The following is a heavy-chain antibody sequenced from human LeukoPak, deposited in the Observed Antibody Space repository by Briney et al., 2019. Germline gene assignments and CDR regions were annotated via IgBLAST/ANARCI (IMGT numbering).Heavy chain of an antibody. J-gene: IGHJ4*02. D-gene: IGHD3-9*01. CDR3: ARHFTTGSIDH. CDR2: ISREGSIK. Sequence: PGGSLRLSCAACGFILSSYDMRGVRQPPGNGLAWLAVISREGSIKYHAASVRGRFTISRDNSHNTLYLQMNSLRAEDTAVYYCARHFTTGSIDHWGQGNLVTVSS. V-gene: IGHV3-30-3*01. CDR1: GFILSSYD.